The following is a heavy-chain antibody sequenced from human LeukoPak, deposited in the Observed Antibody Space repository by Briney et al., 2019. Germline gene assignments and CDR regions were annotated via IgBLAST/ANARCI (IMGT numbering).Heavy chain of an antibody. CDR1: GFTFSSYG. V-gene: IGHV3-33*01. CDR3: ARGGEGLRHYPFYFDY. D-gene: IGHD3-16*01. J-gene: IGHJ4*02. CDR2: IWFDGSNK. Sequence: GRSLRLSCAASGFTFSSYGMHWVRQAPGRGLEGVAVIWFDGSNKYYADSVNGRFTVSRDNSKTTLYLQMNSLRADDTAVYYCARGGEGLRHYPFYFDYWGQGTLVTVSS.